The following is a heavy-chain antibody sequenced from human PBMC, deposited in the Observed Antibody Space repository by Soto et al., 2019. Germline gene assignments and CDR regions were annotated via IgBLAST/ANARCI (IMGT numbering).Heavy chain of an antibody. CDR2: IIPIFGTA. J-gene: IGHJ5*02. V-gene: IGHV1-69*13. D-gene: IGHD6-19*01. Sequence: GASVKVSCKASGGTFSSYAISWVRQAPGQGLEWMGGIIPIFGTANYAQKFQGRVTITADESTSTAYMELSSLRSEDTAVYYCARVLRTSGWLPGFDTWGQGTPATVSS. CDR1: GGTFSSYA. CDR3: ARVLRTSGWLPGFDT.